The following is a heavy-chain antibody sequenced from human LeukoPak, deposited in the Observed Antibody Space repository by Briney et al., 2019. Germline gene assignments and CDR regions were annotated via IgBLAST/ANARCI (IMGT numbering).Heavy chain of an antibody. J-gene: IGHJ4*02. D-gene: IGHD3-9*01. Sequence: ASVKVSCKASGYTFTGYYMHWVRQAPGQGLEWMGWINPNSGGTNYAQKFQGRVTMTRDTSISTAYMELSRLRSDDTAVYYCARDLHDILTGSGHIGDYWGQGTLVTVSS. CDR2: INPNSGGT. CDR3: ARDLHDILTGSGHIGDY. V-gene: IGHV1-2*02. CDR1: GYTFTGYY.